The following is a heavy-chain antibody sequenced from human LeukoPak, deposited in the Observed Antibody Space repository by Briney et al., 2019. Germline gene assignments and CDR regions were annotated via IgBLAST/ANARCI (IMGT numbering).Heavy chain of an antibody. Sequence: GGSLRLPCAASGFTFGSYWMSWVRQAPGKGLEWVAIIKSDGGEKYYVDSVKGRFTISRDNAKDSLYLQMNSPRADDTAVYYCARHPARGTTDYWGQGTLVTVSS. CDR3: ARHPARGTTDY. D-gene: IGHD1-14*01. CDR2: IKSDGGEK. V-gene: IGHV3-7*01. CDR1: GFTFGSYW. J-gene: IGHJ4*02.